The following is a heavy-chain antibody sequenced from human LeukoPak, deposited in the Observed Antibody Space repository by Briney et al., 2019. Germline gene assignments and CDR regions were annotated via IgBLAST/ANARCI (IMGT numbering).Heavy chain of an antibody. J-gene: IGHJ4*02. V-gene: IGHV1-69*13. CDR2: IIPIFGTA. Sequence: GASVKVSCKASGGTFSSYAISWVRQAPGQGLEWMGGIIPIFGTANYAQKFQGRVTITADESTSTAYMELSSLRSEDTAVYYCARCAFGTSPYYFDYWGQGTLVTVSS. D-gene: IGHD2-2*01. CDR1: GGTFSSYA. CDR3: ARCAFGTSPYYFDY.